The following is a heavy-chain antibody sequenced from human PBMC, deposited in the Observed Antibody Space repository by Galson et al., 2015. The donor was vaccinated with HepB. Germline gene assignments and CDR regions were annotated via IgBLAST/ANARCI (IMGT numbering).Heavy chain of an antibody. CDR3: APLTSRRDGYNVDY. Sequence: SLRLSCAASRFTFSSYSMNWVRLAPGKGLEWISYITPTGTTTHYADSVKGRFTISRDNARNSLHLQMNSLRAEDTAVYYCAPLTSRRDGYNVDYWGQGTLVTVSS. V-gene: IGHV3-48*01. D-gene: IGHD5-24*01. J-gene: IGHJ4*02. CDR2: ITPTGTTT. CDR1: RFTFSSYS.